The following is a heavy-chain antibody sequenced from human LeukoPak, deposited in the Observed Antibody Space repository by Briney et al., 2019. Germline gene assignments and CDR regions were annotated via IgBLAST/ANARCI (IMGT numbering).Heavy chain of an antibody. CDR3: ATGSPSDSSGSFDY. CDR2: IIPIFGTA. D-gene: IGHD3-22*01. Sequence: ASVKVSCKASGGTFSSYAISWVRQAPGQGLEWMGGIIPIFGTANYAQKFKGRVTMTEDTSTDTAYMELSSLRSEDTAVYYCATGSPSDSSGSFDYWGQGTLVTVSS. V-gene: IGHV1-69*06. CDR1: GGTFSSYA. J-gene: IGHJ4*02.